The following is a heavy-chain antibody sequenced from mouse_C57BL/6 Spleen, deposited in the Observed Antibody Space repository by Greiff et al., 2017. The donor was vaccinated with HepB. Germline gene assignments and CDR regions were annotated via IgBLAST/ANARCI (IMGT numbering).Heavy chain of an antibody. Sequence: VQLQQSGPELVKPGASVKIPCKASGYTFTDYNMDWVKQSHGKSLEWIGDINPNNGGTIYNQKFKGKATLTVDKSASTAYMELRSLTSEDTAVYYCAREGYGYDDYYAMDYWGQGTSVTVSS. CDR3: AREGYGYDDYYAMDY. J-gene: IGHJ4*01. CDR2: INPNNGGT. CDR1: GYTFTDYN. D-gene: IGHD2-2*01. V-gene: IGHV1-18*01.